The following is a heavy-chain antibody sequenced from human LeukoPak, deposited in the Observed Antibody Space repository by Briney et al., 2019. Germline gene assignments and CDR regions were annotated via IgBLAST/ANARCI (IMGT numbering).Heavy chain of an antibody. CDR2: ISSSSSYI. D-gene: IGHD6-13*01. Sequence: GGSLRLSCAASGFTFGSYSMNWVRQAPGKGLEWVSSISSSSSYIYYADSVKGRFTISRDNAKNSLYLQMNSLRAEDTAVYYCARGSSSALDAFDIWGQGTMVTVSS. J-gene: IGHJ3*02. V-gene: IGHV3-21*01. CDR1: GFTFGSYS. CDR3: ARGSSSALDAFDI.